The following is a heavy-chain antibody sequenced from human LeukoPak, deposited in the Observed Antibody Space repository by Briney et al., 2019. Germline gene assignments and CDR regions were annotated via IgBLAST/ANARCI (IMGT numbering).Heavy chain of an antibody. CDR2: IKSKTDGGTT. CDR3: ITEKGYCSSTSCYVPFDY. J-gene: IGHJ4*02. D-gene: IGHD2-2*01. V-gene: IGHV3-15*01. CDR1: GFTFSNAW. Sequence: PGGSLRLSCAASGFTFSNAWMSWVRQAPGKGLEWVGRIKSKTDGGTTDYAAPVKGRFTISRDDSKNTLYLQMNSLKTEDTAVYYCITEKGYCSSTSCYVPFDYWGQGTLVTVSS.